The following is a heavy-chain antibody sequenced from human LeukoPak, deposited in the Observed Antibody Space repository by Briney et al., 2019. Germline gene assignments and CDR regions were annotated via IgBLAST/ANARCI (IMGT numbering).Heavy chain of an antibody. V-gene: IGHV4-59*12. D-gene: IGHD3-10*01. CDR2: IYYSGST. J-gene: IGHJ5*02. Sequence: KPSETLSLTCTVSGGSISSYYWSWIRQPPGKGLEWIGYIYYSGSTNYNPSLKSRVTISVDTSKNQFSLKLSSVTAADTAVYYCARRSFSANWFDPWGQGTLVTVSS. CDR1: GGSISSYY. CDR3: ARRSFSANWFDP.